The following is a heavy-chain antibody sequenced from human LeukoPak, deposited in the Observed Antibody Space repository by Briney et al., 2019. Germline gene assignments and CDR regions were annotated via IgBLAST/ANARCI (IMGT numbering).Heavy chain of an antibody. D-gene: IGHD3-3*01. CDR2: IYYSGST. J-gene: IGHJ4*02. CDR3: ARGPRDYDFWRGYHNGQVSASRRIDY. Sequence: SQTLSLTCTVSGGSISSGGYYWSWIRQHPGKGLEWIGYIYYSGSTYYNPSLKSRVTISVDTSKNQFSLKLSSVTAADTAVYYCARGPRDYDFWRGYHNGQVSASRRIDYWGQGTLVTVSS. V-gene: IGHV4-31*03. CDR1: GGSISSGGYY.